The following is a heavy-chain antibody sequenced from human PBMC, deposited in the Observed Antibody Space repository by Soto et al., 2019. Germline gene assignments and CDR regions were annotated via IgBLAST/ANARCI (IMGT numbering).Heavy chain of an antibody. J-gene: IGHJ5*02. V-gene: IGHV5-51*01. CDR1: GYSFATYL. D-gene: IGHD2-8*01. CDR2: IYPGDSDT. CDR3: ARQHGVDPANGWTDP. Sequence: PGESLKISCKASGYSFATYLIGWVRQMPGKGLEWMVIIYPGDSDTMYSPSFQGQVIISADLASNTTYLQWSSLKASDTAIYYCARQHGVDPANGWTDPLGQGTLVNVSS.